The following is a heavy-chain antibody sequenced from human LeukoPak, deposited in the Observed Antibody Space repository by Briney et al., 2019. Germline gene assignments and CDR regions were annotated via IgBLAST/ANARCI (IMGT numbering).Heavy chain of an antibody. CDR1: GYTFTSYY. V-gene: IGHV1-46*01. D-gene: IGHD7-27*01. CDR2: INPSAGST. CDR3: ARAPNGGLPGGY. Sequence: ASVKVSCKASGYTFTSYYIHWVRQAPGQGLEWMGIINPSAGSTTFAQDFQGRVTMTRDTSTSTVYMELSSLRSEDTAAYYCARAPNGGLPGGYWGQGTLVTVSS. J-gene: IGHJ4*02.